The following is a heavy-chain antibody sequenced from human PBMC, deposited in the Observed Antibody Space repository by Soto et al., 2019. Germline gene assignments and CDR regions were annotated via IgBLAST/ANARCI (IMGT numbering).Heavy chain of an antibody. J-gene: IGHJ3*02. CDR1: GYTFTTYT. CDR2: INPGNGDT. Sequence: QVQLVQSGAEVKKPGASVKVSCRASGYTFTTYTLLWVRQAPGQRLEWMAWINPGNGDTKYSQNFQGRVTATRDTSARTAYMEMSSLRSEDTATYYCARKQPGFQIGWAWALDIWGQGTMVTVSS. CDR3: ARKQPGFQIGWAWALDI. D-gene: IGHD1-26*01. V-gene: IGHV1-3*01.